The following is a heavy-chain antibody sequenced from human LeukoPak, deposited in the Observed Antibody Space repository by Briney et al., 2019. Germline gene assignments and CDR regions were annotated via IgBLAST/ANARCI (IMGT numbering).Heavy chain of an antibody. CDR3: ASWGYYDSSGYYQIDY. CDR2: IYSGGST. CDR1: GFTVSSNY. D-gene: IGHD3-22*01. V-gene: IGHV3-66*02. J-gene: IGHJ4*02. Sequence: QPGGSLRLSCAASGFTVSSNYMSWVRQAPGKGLEWVSVIYSGGSTYYADSVKGRFIISRDNSKNTLYLQMNSLRAEDTAVYYCASWGYYDSSGYYQIDYWGQGTLVTVSS.